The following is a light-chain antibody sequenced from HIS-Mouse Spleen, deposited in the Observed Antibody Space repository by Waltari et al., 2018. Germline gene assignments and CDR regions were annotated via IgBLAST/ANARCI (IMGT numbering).Light chain of an antibody. J-gene: IGLJ2*01. Sequence: QSALTQPASVSGSPGQSITISCTGTSSDGGSYNLVSWYQQHPGKAPKLMIYEGSKRPSGVSNRVSGSKSGNTASLTISGLHAEDEADYYCCSYAGSSTFLVFGGGTNLTVL. CDR2: EGS. CDR1: SSDGGSYNL. V-gene: IGLV2-23*03. CDR3: CSYAGSSTFLV.